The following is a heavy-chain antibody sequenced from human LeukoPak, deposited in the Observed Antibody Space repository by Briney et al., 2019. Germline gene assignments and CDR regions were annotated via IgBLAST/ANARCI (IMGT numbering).Heavy chain of an antibody. CDR1: GFTFSSYW. J-gene: IGHJ6*02. V-gene: IGHV3-7*01. CDR2: IKQDGSEK. CDR3: ARGPLAVPADLRDYYYYYGMDV. Sequence: GGSLRLSCAASGFTFSSYWMSWVRQAPGKGLEWVANIKQDGSEKYYVDSVKGRFTISRDNAKNSLYLQMNSLGAEDTAVYYCARGPLAVPADLRDYYYYYGMDVWGQGTTVTVSS. D-gene: IGHD2-2*01.